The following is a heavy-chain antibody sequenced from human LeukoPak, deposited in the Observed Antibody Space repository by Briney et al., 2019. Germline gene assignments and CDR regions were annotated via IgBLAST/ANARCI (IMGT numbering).Heavy chain of an antibody. J-gene: IGHJ3*02. CDR2: ISSRSSYI. Sequence: GGSLRLSCAASGFTFSTYDMHWVRQAPGRGLEWVSFISSRSSYIYYADLLKGRFTISRDNAKNSLFLQMNSLRAEDTAVYYCARAMLTSNIIDAFDIWGPGTVVTVSS. CDR3: ARAMLTSNIIDAFDI. V-gene: IGHV3-21*01. D-gene: IGHD3-16*01. CDR1: GFTFSTYD.